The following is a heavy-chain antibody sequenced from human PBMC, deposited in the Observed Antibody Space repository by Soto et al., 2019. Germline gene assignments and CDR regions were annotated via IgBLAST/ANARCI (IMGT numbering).Heavy chain of an antibody. CDR1: GGTFSSYA. D-gene: IGHD3-22*01. V-gene: IGHV1-69*13. CDR2: IIPIFGTA. CDR3: ASYYYDSSGYYFDS. Sequence: GASVKVSCKASGGTFSSYAISWVRQAPGQGLEWMGGIIPIFGTANYAQKFQGRVTITADESTSTAYMELSSLRSEDTAVYYCASYYYDSSGYYFDSWGQGTLVTVSS. J-gene: IGHJ4*02.